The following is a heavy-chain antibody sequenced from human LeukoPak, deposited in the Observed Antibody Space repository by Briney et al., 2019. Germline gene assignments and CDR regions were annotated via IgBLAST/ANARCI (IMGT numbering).Heavy chain of an antibody. CDR3: AREVVPAAIDY. Sequence: PSETLSLTCTVSGYSISTGYYWSWIRQPPGKGLEWIGEINHSGSTNYNPSLKSRVTISVDTSKNQFSLKLSSVTAADTAVYYCAREVVPAAIDYWGQGTLVTVSS. J-gene: IGHJ4*02. CDR1: GYSISTGYY. D-gene: IGHD2-2*01. V-gene: IGHV4-38-2*02. CDR2: INHSGST.